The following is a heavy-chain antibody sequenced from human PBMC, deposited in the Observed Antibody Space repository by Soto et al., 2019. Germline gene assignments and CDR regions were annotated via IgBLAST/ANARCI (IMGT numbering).Heavy chain of an antibody. V-gene: IGHV3-21*01. J-gene: IGHJ4*02. CDR3: ARYPGTIMATIMGSYYFDY. CDR2: ISNTGNYK. Sequence: EVQLVESGGGLVKPGGSLRLSCAVSGFTFSNYSMNWVRQAPGKGLEWVSSISNTGNYKYYADSVKGRFTVSRDNAKNSLYLQMNSLRAEYTAVYFCARYPGTIMATIMGSYYFDYWGLGTLVTVSS. CDR1: GFTFSNYS. D-gene: IGHD5-12*01.